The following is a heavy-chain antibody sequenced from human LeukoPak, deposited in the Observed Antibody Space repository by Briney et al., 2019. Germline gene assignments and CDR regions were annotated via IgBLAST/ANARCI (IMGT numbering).Heavy chain of an antibody. Sequence: PSETLCLTCAGSGGSISSYYWSWIRLPPGKGLEWIGYLSKSGDTNYSPSLRSRVTIYGDTSKNQFFLKLSSVTAADTAVYYCARARYVNSFYAFDIWCQGTLVTVSS. J-gene: IGHJ3*02. CDR3: ARARYVNSFYAFDI. D-gene: IGHD3-9*01. V-gene: IGHV4-59*01. CDR1: GGSISSYY. CDR2: LSKSGDT.